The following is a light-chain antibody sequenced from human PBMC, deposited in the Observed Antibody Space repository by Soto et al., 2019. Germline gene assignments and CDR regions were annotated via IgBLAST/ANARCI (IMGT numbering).Light chain of an antibody. V-gene: IGKV4-1*01. CDR3: QQYYSTPLT. Sequence: DIVMTQSPDSLAVSLGERSTINCNSSQSVLYSSNNKNYLAWYQQKPGQPPKLLISWASTRESGVPDRFSGSGSGTDFTLTISSLQAEDVAVYYCQQYYSTPLTFGGGTKVDIK. J-gene: IGKJ4*01. CDR1: QSVLYSSNNKNY. CDR2: WAS.